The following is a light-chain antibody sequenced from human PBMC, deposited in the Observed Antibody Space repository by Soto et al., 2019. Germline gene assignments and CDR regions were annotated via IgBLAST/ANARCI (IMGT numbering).Light chain of an antibody. Sequence: SALTQPASVSGSPGQSITMSCTGTSSDVGGYNFVSWYQQLPGKAPKLMIYDVSDRPSGVSNRFSDSKSGNTASMTISGLQAEDEAEYSCSSYTSSSTVVFGGGTKVTVL. V-gene: IGLV2-14*01. CDR2: DVS. J-gene: IGLJ2*01. CDR1: SSDVGGYNF. CDR3: SSYTSSSTVV.